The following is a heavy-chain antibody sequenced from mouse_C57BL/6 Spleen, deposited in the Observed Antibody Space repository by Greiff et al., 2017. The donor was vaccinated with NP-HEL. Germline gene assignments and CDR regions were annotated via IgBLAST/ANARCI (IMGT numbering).Heavy chain of an antibody. J-gene: IGHJ3*01. CDR1: GYTLTTYP. CDR2: FHPYNDDT. V-gene: IGHV1-47*01. Sequence: QVQLQQSGAELGKPGASVKMSCKASGYTLTTYPIEWVKQNHGQSLEWIGNFHPYNDDTKYNEKFKGKATLTVEKSSSTVYLELSRLTSDDSAVYYCARNDGSSYGFAYWGPGTLVTVAA. CDR3: ARNDGSSYGFAY. D-gene: IGHD1-1*01.